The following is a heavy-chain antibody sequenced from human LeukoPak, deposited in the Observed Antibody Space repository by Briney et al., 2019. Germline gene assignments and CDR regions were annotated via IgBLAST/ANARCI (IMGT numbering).Heavy chain of an antibody. CDR2: IVVGSGNT. Sequence: ASVKVSCKASGFTFTSSAMQWVRQARGQRLEWIGWIVVGSGNTNYAQKFQERVTITRDMSTSTAYMELSSLRSEDTAVYYCARAYGGNSYDYFDYWGQGHLVTVSS. D-gene: IGHD4-23*01. CDR1: GFTFTSSA. V-gene: IGHV1-58*02. CDR3: ARAYGGNSYDYFDY. J-gene: IGHJ4*02.